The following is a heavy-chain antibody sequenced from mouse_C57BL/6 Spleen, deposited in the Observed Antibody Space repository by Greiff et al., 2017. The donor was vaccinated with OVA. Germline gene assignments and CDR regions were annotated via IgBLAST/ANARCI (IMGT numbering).Heavy chain of an antibody. D-gene: IGHD1-1*01. CDR3: ARHGSSYKYFDV. V-gene: IGHV5-6*01. CDR2: ISSGGSYT. CDR1: GFTFSSYG. J-gene: IGHJ1*03. Sequence: EVHLVESGGDLVKPGGSLKLSCAASGFTFSSYGMSWVRQTPDKRLEWVATISSGGSYTYYPDSVKGRFTISRDNAKHTLYLQMSSLKSEDTAMYYCARHGSSYKYFDVWGTGTTVTVSS.